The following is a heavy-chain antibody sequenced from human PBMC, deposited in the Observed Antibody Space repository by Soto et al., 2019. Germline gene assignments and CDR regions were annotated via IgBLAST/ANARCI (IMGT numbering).Heavy chain of an antibody. CDR2: IYPGDSDT. CDR3: ASPRGGIAAAAPDDFDV. D-gene: IGHD6-13*01. CDR1: GYSFTSYW. J-gene: IGHJ3*01. Sequence: PGESLKISCKGSGYSFTSYWIGWVRQMPGKGLEWMGIIYPGDSDTRYSPSFQGQVTISADKSISTAYLQWSSLKASDTAMYYWASPRGGIAAAAPDDFDVWGQGTMVTVSS. V-gene: IGHV5-51*01.